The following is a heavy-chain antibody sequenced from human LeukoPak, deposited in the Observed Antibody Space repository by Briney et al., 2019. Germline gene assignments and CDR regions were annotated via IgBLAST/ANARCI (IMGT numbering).Heavy chain of an antibody. CDR2: IYYSGST. CDR3: ARALTGTRNDAFDI. J-gene: IGHJ3*02. D-gene: IGHD1-7*01. CDR1: GGSISSSSYY. Sequence: PSETLSLTCTVSGGSISSSSYYWGWIRQPPGKGLEWIGSIYYSGSTYYNPSLKSRVTISVDTSKNQFSLKLSSVTAADTAVYYCARALTGTRNDAFDIWGQGTMVTVSS. V-gene: IGHV4-39*07.